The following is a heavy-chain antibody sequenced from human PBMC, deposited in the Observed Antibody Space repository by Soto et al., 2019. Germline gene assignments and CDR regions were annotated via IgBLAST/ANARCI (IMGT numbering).Heavy chain of an antibody. D-gene: IGHD6-19*01. V-gene: IGHV3-23*01. J-gene: IGHJ4*02. CDR2: ISVSVGST. CDR3: AKVERAVAGIID. Sequence: EVQLLESGGGLVQPGGSLRLSCAASGFTFSSYGMSWVRQAPGKGLDWVSAISVSVGSTYYADSVKGRFTISRDNSKNTLYLQMNSLRAEDTAVYYCAKVERAVAGIIDWGQGTLVTVSS. CDR1: GFTFSSYG.